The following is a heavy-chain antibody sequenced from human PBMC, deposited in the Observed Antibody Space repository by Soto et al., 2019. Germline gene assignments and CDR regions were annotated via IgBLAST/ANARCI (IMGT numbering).Heavy chain of an antibody. CDR3: EKDLGSSFLYNADYFHY. V-gene: IGHV3-30*18. D-gene: IGHD3-3*01. CDR2: ISYDGSNK. CDR1: GFTFSSYG. J-gene: IGHJ1*01. Sequence: GGSLRLSCAASGFTFSSYGMHWVRQAPGKGLEWVAVISYDGSNKYYADPVKGRFTISRDNSKNTLYLQMNSLRAEDTAVYYCEKDLGSSFLYNADYFHYWGLGTLVTVS.